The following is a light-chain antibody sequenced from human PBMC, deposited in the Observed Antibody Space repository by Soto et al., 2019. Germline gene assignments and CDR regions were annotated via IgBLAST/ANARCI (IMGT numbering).Light chain of an antibody. J-gene: IGKJ1*01. CDR1: QSVSSN. Sequence: EIVMTQSPVTLSVSPGERATLSCRASQSVSSNLAWYQQKPGQAPRLLIYDASTRATGIPARFSGSGSGTEFTLTIGSLQSEYFAVYYCQHYHKWPPWTFGQGTKVEIK. CDR2: DAS. V-gene: IGKV3-15*01. CDR3: QHYHKWPPWT.